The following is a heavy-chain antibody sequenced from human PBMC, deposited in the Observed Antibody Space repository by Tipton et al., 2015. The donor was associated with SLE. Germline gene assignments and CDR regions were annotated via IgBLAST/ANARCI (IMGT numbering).Heavy chain of an antibody. J-gene: IGHJ2*01. CDR1: GGSISSHY. D-gene: IGHD6-13*01. CDR3: ARLGTARQLGWYFDL. V-gene: IGHV4-59*11. Sequence: TLSLTCTVSGGSISSHYWSWIRQPPGKGLEWIGYIYYSGSTNYNPSLKSRVTISVDTSKNQFSLKLSSVTAADTALYYCARLGTARQLGWYFDLWGRGTLVTVSS. CDR2: IYYSGST.